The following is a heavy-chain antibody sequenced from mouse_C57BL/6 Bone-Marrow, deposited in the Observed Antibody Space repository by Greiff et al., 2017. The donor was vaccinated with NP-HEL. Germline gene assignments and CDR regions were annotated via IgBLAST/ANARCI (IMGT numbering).Heavy chain of an antibody. Sequence: QVQLQQPGAELVKPGASVKLSCKASGYTFTSYWMHWVKQRPGRGLEWIGRIDPNSGGTKYNEKFKSKATLTVDKPSSTAYMQLSSLTSEDSAVYYCATYYYGSSYPYYYAMDYWGQGTPVTVSS. V-gene: IGHV1-72*01. CDR2: IDPNSGGT. CDR3: ATYYYGSSYPYYYAMDY. CDR1: GYTFTSYW. J-gene: IGHJ4*01. D-gene: IGHD1-1*01.